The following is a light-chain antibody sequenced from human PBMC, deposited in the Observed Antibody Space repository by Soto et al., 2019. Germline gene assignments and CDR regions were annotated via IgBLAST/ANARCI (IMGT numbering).Light chain of an antibody. J-gene: IGLJ1*01. CDR2: EDN. Sequence: QSVLTQPASVSGSPGQSITISCTGTSSDVGSYNLVSWYQQHPGKAPKLMIYEDNKRPSGVSNRFSVSKSGYTASLTISGLQAEDEADYYCCSYARTSTDVFGSGTKLTVL. CDR1: SSDVGSYNL. V-gene: IGLV2-23*01. CDR3: CSYARTSTDV.